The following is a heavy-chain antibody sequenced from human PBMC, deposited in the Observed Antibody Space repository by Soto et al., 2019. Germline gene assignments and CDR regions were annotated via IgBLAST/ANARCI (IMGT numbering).Heavy chain of an antibody. J-gene: IGHJ6*02. D-gene: IGHD3-10*01. CDR3: ARWSYYGSGSYYPVSPRYYGMDV. CDR1: GGTISSSIYY. CDR2: IYYSGST. Sequence: PSETMSLTCTVSGGTISSSIYYWGWIRQPPGKGLEWIGSIYYSGSTYYNPSLKSRVTISVDTSKNQFSLKLSSVTAADTAVYYCARWSYYGSGSYYPVSPRYYGMDVWGQGTTVTVSS. V-gene: IGHV4-39*01.